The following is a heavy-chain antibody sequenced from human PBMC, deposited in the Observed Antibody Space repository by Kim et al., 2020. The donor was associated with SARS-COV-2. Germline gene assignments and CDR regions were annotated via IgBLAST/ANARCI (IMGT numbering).Heavy chain of an antibody. CDR3: AKDLYATNI. Sequence: GSTYYADSVQGPYTISRDNSKNTLFLQMNSLRAEDTAVYYCAKDLYATNIWGQGTMVTVSS. J-gene: IGHJ3*02. V-gene: IGHV3-23*01. CDR2: GST. D-gene: IGHD1-26*01.